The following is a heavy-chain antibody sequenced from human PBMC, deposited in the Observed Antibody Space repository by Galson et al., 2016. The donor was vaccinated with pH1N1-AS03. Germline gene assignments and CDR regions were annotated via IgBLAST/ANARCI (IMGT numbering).Heavy chain of an antibody. V-gene: IGHV4-39*01. CDR1: GGSISSRDHY. D-gene: IGHD4-11*01. CDR3: AKTVFTDAFDI. J-gene: IGHJ3*02. Sequence: LSLTCTVSGGSISSRDHYWVWIRQTPGKGLEWIGHIYYSGNSYYNPSLKSRVNFSVDTSKNQFSLMLASVTAADTAVYYCAKTVFTDAFDIWSPGTRVSVSS. CDR2: IYYSGNS.